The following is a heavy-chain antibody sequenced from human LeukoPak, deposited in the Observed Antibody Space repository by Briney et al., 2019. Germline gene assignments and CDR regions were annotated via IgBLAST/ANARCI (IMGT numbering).Heavy chain of an antibody. Sequence: GGSLRLSCAASGFTFSNYAMSWVRQAPGKGLEWVSDISGSGGSPYYADSVKGRFTISRDNSKNTLYLQMNSLRAEDTAVYYCAKAGPYYYDSSGSIDYWGQGTLVTVSS. CDR3: AKAGPYYYDSSGSIDY. J-gene: IGHJ4*02. V-gene: IGHV3-23*01. CDR2: ISGSGGSP. CDR1: GFTFSNYA. D-gene: IGHD3-22*01.